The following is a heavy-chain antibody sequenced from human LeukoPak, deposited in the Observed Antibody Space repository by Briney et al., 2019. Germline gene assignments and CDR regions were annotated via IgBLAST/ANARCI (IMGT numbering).Heavy chain of an antibody. Sequence: GESLKISCKGSGYSFTSYWIGWVRQMPGKGLEWMGIIYPGDSDTSYSPSFQGQVTISADKSISTAYLQWSSLKASDTAMYYCATLDTAMNPPYYYYMDVWGKGTTVTVSS. D-gene: IGHD5-18*01. CDR1: GYSFTSYW. CDR2: IYPGDSDT. CDR3: ATLDTAMNPPYYYYMDV. J-gene: IGHJ6*03. V-gene: IGHV5-51*01.